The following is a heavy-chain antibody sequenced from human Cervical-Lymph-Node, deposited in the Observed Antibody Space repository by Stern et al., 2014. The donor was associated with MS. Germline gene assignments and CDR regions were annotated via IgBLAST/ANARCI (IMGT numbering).Heavy chain of an antibody. J-gene: IGHJ6*02. Sequence: VQLVESGGGVVQPGRSLRLSCEASGFTFSNFAMHWVRQPPGQGLEWVAGISYDGGNEYYADSVKGRVTIARDNSKNTLFLQVNSLRTDDAAVYYCARDTTFTMFGVVRALYYGMDAWGQGTTVTVSS. V-gene: IGHV3-30*04. CDR1: GFTFSNFA. CDR2: ISYDGGNE. D-gene: IGHD3-3*01. CDR3: ARDTTFTMFGVVRALYYGMDA.